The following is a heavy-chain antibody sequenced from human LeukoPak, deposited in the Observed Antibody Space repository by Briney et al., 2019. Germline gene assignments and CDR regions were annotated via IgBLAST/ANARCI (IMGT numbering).Heavy chain of an antibody. J-gene: IGHJ4*02. V-gene: IGHV3-23*01. CDR2: ISGNGADT. D-gene: IGHD4-17*01. CDR3: AKDSGDYDTTSFDY. CDR1: GLTFSRYG. Sequence: PGGSLRLSCATSGLTFSRYGMSWVRQAPGKGLEWVSAISGNGADTYYADAVKGRFTISRDNLENMVYLQMNSLRAEDTAVYYCAKDSGDYDTTSFDYWGQGTLVTVSS.